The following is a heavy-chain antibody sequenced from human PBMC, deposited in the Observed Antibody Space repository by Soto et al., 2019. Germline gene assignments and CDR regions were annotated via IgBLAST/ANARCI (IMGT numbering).Heavy chain of an antibody. D-gene: IGHD2-15*01. CDR1: GGSISSGDYY. Sequence: SETLSLTCTVSGGSISSGDYYWSWIRQPPGKGLEWIGYIYYSGSTYYNPSLKSRVTISVDTSKNQFSLKLSSVTAADTAVYYCARYCSGGSCYQERNWFDPWGQGTLVTVSS. CDR2: IYYSGST. J-gene: IGHJ5*02. V-gene: IGHV4-30-4*01. CDR3: ARYCSGGSCYQERNWFDP.